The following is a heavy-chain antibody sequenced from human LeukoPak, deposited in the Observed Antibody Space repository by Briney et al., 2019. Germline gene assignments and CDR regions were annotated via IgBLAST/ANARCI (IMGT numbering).Heavy chain of an antibody. CDR3: AREVGATNYFDY. CDR2: IKQDGSEK. CDR1: GGSFNDYY. D-gene: IGHD1-26*01. Sequence: ETLSLTCDVSGGSFNDYYWSWVRQAPGKGLEWVANIKQDGSEKYYVDSVKGRFTISRDNAKNSLYLQMNSLRAEDTAVYYCAREVGATNYFDYWGQGTLVTVSS. V-gene: IGHV3-7*03. J-gene: IGHJ4*02.